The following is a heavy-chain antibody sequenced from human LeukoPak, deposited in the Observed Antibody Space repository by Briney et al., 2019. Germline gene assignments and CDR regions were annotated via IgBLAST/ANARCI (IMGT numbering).Heavy chain of an antibody. J-gene: IGHJ4*02. CDR1: RFTFNNYW. CDR3: AKGEYGDYGDY. D-gene: IGHD4-17*01. V-gene: IGHV3-74*01. Sequence: GGSLRLSCTASRFTFNNYWMHWVRQAPGKGLVWVSRMNIDGSSISYADSVKGRFTISRDNSKNTLYLQMNSLRAEDTAVYYCAKGEYGDYGDYWGQGTLVTVSS. CDR2: MNIDGSSI.